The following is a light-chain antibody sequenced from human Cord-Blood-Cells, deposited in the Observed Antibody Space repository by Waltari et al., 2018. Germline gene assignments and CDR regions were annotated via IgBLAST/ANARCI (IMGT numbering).Light chain of an antibody. V-gene: IGKV1-33*01. CDR3: QRYDDLPLT. Sequence: DIQMTQSPSSLSASVGDRVSITCQASQDISNYLNWYPQKPGKAPKLLIYDASNWATGVPSRFSGSGSGTDFPFAISGLQPEDIATDYCQRYDDLPLTFGGGTKVEIK. CDR1: QDISNY. CDR2: DAS. J-gene: IGKJ4*02.